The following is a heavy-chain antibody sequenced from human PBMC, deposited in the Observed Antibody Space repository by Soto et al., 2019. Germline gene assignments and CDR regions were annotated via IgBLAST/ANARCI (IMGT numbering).Heavy chain of an antibody. J-gene: IGHJ4*02. V-gene: IGHV4-4*07. CDR1: GGSISSYY. D-gene: IGHD3-22*01. Sequence: SETLSLTCTVSGGSISSYYWSWIRQPAGKGLEWIGRIYTSGSTNYNPSLKSRVTMSVDTSKNQFSLKPSSVTAADTAVYYCAREKNYYDSSGYVDYWGQGTLVTVSS. CDR2: IYTSGST. CDR3: AREKNYYDSSGYVDY.